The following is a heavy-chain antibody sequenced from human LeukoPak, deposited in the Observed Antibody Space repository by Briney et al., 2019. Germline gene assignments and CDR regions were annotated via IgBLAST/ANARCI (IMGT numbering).Heavy chain of an antibody. D-gene: IGHD6-19*01. Sequence: SVKVSCKASGGTFSSYAISWVRQAPGQGLEWMGRIIPILGIANYAQKFQGRVTITADKSTSTAYMELSSLRSEDTAVYYCARAISRAVALDYWGQGTLVTVSS. CDR3: ARAISRAVALDY. V-gene: IGHV1-69*04. CDR1: GGTFSSYA. CDR2: IIPILGIA. J-gene: IGHJ4*02.